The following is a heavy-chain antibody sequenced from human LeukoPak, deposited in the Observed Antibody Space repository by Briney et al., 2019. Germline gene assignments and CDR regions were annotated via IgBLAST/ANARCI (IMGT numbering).Heavy chain of an antibody. CDR2: TNWDGGRT. Sequence: GGSLRLSCAASGFTFDDYAMSWVRQTPGKGLEWISGTNWDGGRTGYADSVQGRFTISRDNSKNTLFLQMDNLRADDTATYYCARSGPSVLWSKSFDYWGQGALVTVSS. V-gene: IGHV3-20*04. D-gene: IGHD3-10*01. CDR1: GFTFDDYA. CDR3: ARSGPSVLWSKSFDY. J-gene: IGHJ4*02.